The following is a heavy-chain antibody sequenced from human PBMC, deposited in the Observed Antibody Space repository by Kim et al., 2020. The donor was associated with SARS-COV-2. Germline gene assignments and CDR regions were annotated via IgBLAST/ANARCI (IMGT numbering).Heavy chain of an antibody. CDR1: GFTFSSYG. Sequence: GGSLRLSCAASGFTFSSYGMHWVRQAPGKGLEWVAVIWYDGSNKYYADSVKGRFTISRDNSKNTLYLQMNSLRAEDTAVYYCARDIQKQWLVLGWGYYYGMDVWGQGTTVTVSS. J-gene: IGHJ6*02. D-gene: IGHD6-19*01. CDR3: ARDIQKQWLVLGWGYYYGMDV. CDR2: IWYDGSNK. V-gene: IGHV3-33*01.